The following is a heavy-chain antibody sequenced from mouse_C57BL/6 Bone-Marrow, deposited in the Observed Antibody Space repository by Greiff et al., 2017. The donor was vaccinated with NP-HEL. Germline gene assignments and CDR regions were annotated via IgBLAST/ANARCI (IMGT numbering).Heavy chain of an antibody. CDR1: GFTFSSYG. CDR3: ARRCSSYFDY. D-gene: IGHD1-1*01. Sequence: EVQLQQSGGDLVKPGGSLKLSCAASGFTFSSYGMSWVRQTPDKRLEWVATISSGGSYTYYPDSVKGRFTISRDNAKNTLYLQMSSLKSEDTAMYYCARRCSSYFDYWGQGTTLTVSS. V-gene: IGHV5-6*01. CDR2: ISSGGSYT. J-gene: IGHJ2*01.